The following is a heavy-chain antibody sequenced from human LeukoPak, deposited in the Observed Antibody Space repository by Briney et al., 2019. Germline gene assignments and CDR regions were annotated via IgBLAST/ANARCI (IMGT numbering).Heavy chain of an antibody. CDR3: ARVTGSIDY. CDR2: MNPKSGNT. CDR1: GYTHTNYH. Sequence: GASVKVSCKASGYTHTNYHINWVRQATGQGLEWMGWMNPKSGNTGFAQKFQGRVTMTRDTSISTAYMELGSLRSEDTAVYYCARVTGSIDYWGQGTLVTVSS. J-gene: IGHJ4*02. D-gene: IGHD1-26*01. V-gene: IGHV1-8*01.